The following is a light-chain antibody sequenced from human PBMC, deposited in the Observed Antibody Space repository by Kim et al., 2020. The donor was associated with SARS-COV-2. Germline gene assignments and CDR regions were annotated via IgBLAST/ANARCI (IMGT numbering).Light chain of an antibody. CDR3: QQYNNWPPNT. CDR1: QIISNN. Sequence: VSPGERSTLSCSSSQIISNNLAWYQQKPGQAPRLLIYGVSTRATDIPARFSGSGSGTDFTLTISSLQSEDFAVYYCQQYNNWPPNTFGQGTKLEI. V-gene: IGKV3-15*01. J-gene: IGKJ2*01. CDR2: GVS.